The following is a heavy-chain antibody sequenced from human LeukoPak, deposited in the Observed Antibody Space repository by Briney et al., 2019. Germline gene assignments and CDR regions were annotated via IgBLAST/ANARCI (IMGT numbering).Heavy chain of an antibody. CDR1: GFNFGGHW. D-gene: IGHD5-24*01. Sequence: PGRSLRLSCAASGFNFGGHWMNWVRQAPGKGLEWVANIKEDGSLTFYVDSVRGRFSISRDNTKNSLYLQMNSLRVEDTAVYFCVRDGYNQNRFDYWGQGTLITISS. V-gene: IGHV3-7*03. J-gene: IGHJ4*02. CDR2: IKEDGSLT. CDR3: VRDGYNQNRFDY.